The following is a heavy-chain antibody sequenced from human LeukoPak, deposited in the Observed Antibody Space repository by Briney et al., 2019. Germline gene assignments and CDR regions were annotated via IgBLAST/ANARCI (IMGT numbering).Heavy chain of an antibody. CDR3: ASGLYGGVFDN. J-gene: IGHJ4*02. CDR2: ISTSSDST. Sequence: QPGGSLRLSGVMSGFTCSNYAMNWVRQAPGKGLEWVSDISTSSDSTYHIESVRGRFTNSRDNSKNTLYLQMNSLRVDDTAVYYCASGLYGGVFDNWGQGTLVTVSS. CDR1: GFTCSNYA. V-gene: IGHV3-23*01. D-gene: IGHD4/OR15-4a*01.